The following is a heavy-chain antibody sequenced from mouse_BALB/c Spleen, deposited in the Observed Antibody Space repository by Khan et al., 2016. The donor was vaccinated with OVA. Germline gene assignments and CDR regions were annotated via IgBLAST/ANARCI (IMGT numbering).Heavy chain of an antibody. V-gene: IGHV1-4*01. CDR3: ARRTTEYALDY. CDR2: INPRSG. Sequence: VELVESGAELARPGASVKMSCKASGYTFTSHTMHWIKQRPGQGLEWIGYINPRSGYNQKLNDKATLTVDISSSTAYMQLSSLTSEDSAVYYCARRTTEYALDYWGQGTSVTVAA. D-gene: IGHD2-14*01. CDR1: GYTFTSHT. J-gene: IGHJ4*01.